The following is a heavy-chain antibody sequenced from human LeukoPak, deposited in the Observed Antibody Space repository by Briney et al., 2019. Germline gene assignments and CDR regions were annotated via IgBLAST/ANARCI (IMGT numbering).Heavy chain of an antibody. J-gene: IGHJ1*01. CDR2: INHSGST. CDR1: GGSFSGYY. V-gene: IGHV4-34*01. CDR3: ARLTDYYDSSGYYEYFQH. Sequence: SETLSLTCAVYGGSFSGYYWSWIRQPPGKGLEWIGEINHSGSTNCNPSLKSRVTISVDTSKNQFSLKLSSVTAADTAVYYCARLTDYYDSSGYYEYFQHWGQGTLVTVSS. D-gene: IGHD3-22*01.